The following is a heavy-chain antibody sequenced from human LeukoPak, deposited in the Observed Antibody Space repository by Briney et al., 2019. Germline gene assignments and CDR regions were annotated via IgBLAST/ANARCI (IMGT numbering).Heavy chain of an antibody. CDR2: INPNSGGT. J-gene: IGHJ4*02. Sequence: GASVKVSCKASGHTFTGYYMHWVRQAPGQGLEWMGWINPNSGGTNYAQKFQGRVTMTRDTSISTAYMELSRLRSDDTAVYYCARLGHCSSTSCSSWGQGTLVTVSS. V-gene: IGHV1-2*02. CDR3: ARLGHCSSTSCSS. CDR1: GHTFTGYY. D-gene: IGHD2-2*01.